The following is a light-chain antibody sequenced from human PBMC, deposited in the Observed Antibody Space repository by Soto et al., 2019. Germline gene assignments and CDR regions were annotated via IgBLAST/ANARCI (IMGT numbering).Light chain of an antibody. Sequence: IVLTQSPVSLSLSPGERASLSCRASQSVSSGHLAWYQQKPGQAPRLLIYGASSRATGIPDRFSGSGSGADFTLTISRLEPEDYAVYYCQQYGHSLWTFGQGTKVDIK. CDR3: QQYGHSLWT. V-gene: IGKV3-20*01. CDR1: QSVSSGH. J-gene: IGKJ1*01. CDR2: GAS.